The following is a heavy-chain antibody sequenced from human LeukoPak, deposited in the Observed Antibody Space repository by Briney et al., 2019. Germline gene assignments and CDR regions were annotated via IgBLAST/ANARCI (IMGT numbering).Heavy chain of an antibody. CDR1: GGTFSSYA. Sequence: GASVKVSCKASGGTFSSYAISWVRQAPGQGLEWMGGIIPIFGTANYAQKFQGRVTITADESTSTAYMELSSLRSEDTAVYYCATSYCGGDCYHTEGGYYYYGMDVWGKGTTVTVSS. CDR2: IIPIFGTA. D-gene: IGHD2-21*02. J-gene: IGHJ6*04. V-gene: IGHV1-69*01. CDR3: ATSYCGGDCYHTEGGYYYYGMDV.